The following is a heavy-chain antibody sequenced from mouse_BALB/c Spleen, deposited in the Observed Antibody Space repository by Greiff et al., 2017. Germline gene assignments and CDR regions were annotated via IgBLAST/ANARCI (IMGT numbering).Heavy chain of an antibody. D-gene: IGHD1-1*01. Sequence: EVMLVESGGGLVKPGGSLKLSCAASGFTFSDYYMYWVRQTPEKRLEWVATISDGGSYTYYPDSVKGRFTISRDNAKNNLYLQMSSLKSEDTAMYYCARDFPYYYGSSTPFAYWGQGTLVTVSA. CDR2: ISDGGSYT. CDR3: ARDFPYYYGSSTPFAY. CDR1: GFTFSDYY. J-gene: IGHJ3*01. V-gene: IGHV5-4*02.